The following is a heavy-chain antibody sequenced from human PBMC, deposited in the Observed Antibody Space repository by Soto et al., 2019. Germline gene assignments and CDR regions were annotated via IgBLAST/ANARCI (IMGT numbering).Heavy chain of an antibody. D-gene: IGHD6-19*01. J-gene: IGHJ4*02. CDR3: ALLYSSGWYGPGRY. Sequence: EVQLVESGGGVVRPGGSLRLSCAASGFTFDDYGMSWVRQAPGKGLAWVSGINWNGGSTGYADSVKGRFTISRDNAKNSLYLQMNSLRAEDTALYYCALLYSSGWYGPGRYWGQGTLVTVSS. CDR2: INWNGGST. V-gene: IGHV3-20*04. CDR1: GFTFDDYG.